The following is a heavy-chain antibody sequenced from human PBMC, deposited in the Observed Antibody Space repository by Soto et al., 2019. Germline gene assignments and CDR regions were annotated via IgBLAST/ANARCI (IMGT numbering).Heavy chain of an antibody. J-gene: IGHJ5*02. CDR2: IYYSGST. D-gene: IGHD3-10*01. CDR3: ARESVRRFGEFQSWFDP. V-gene: IGHV4-31*03. CDR1: GGSISSGGYY. Sequence: RPSETLSLTCTVSGGSISSGGYYWSWIRQHRGKGLEWIGYIYYSGSTYYNPSLKSRVTISVDTSKNQFSLKLSSVTAADTAVYYCARESVRRFGEFQSWFDPWGQGTLVTVSS.